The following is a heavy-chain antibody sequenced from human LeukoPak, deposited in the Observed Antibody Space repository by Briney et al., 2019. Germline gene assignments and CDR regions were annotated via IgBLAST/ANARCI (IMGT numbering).Heavy chain of an antibody. J-gene: IGHJ4*02. CDR2: FDPEDGET. V-gene: IGHV1-24*01. CDR3: ATGTIYCSRCSDDY. CDR1: GYSLTELS. Sequence: ASVKVSCKVSGYSLTELSMQWVRQAPGKGLEWTGGFDPEDGETPIFAQKFQGRVTMTEDTSTDTAYMELCSLRSEDTAVYYFATGTIYCSRCSDDYWGQGTLVTVSS. D-gene: IGHD2-2*01.